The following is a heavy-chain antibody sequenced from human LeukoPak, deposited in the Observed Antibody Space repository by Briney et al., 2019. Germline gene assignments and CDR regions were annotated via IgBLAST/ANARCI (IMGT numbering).Heavy chain of an antibody. J-gene: IGHJ4*02. V-gene: IGHV3-30*02. CDR1: GFTFSSYG. CDR3: AKLVFGSPSSSDY. Sequence: PGGSLRLSCAASGFTFSSYGMHWVRQAPGKGLEWVAFIRFDGSNEDYADSVKGRFTISRDNSKNTLYLQMNSLRDEDTAVYYCAKLVFGSPSSSDYWGQGTLVTVSS. CDR2: IRFDGSNE. D-gene: IGHD6-6*01.